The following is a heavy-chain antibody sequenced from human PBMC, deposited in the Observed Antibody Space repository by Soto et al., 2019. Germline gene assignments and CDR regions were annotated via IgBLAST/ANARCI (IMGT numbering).Heavy chain of an antibody. D-gene: IGHD3-10*01. V-gene: IGHV4-34*01. CDR3: ARDGRRRAMVRGVTHTLNWFDP. Sequence: SETLSLTCAVYGGSFSGYYWSWIRQPPGKGLEWIGEINHSGSTNYNPSLKSRVTISVDTSKNQFSLKLSYVTAADTAVYDWARDGRRRAMVRGVTHTLNWFDPWGQGTLVTVSS. CDR1: GGSFSGYY. J-gene: IGHJ5*02. CDR2: INHSGST.